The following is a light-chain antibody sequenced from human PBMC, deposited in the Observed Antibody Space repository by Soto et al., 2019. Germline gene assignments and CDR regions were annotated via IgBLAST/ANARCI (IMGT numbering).Light chain of an antibody. Sequence: DIQMTQSPSSLSASVGDRVTITCRASQRISTYLNWYQQKPGKAPNLLIFAASSLQSGVPSRFSGSGSGTDFTLIISSLQPEDFATYYCQQSYSTPQTFGQGTKVEIK. CDR2: AAS. V-gene: IGKV1-39*01. J-gene: IGKJ1*01. CDR3: QQSYSTPQT. CDR1: QRISTY.